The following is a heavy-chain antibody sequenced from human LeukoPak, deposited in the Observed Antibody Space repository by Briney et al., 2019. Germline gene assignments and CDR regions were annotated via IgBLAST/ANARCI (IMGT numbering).Heavy chain of an antibody. CDR2: INSDGRST. J-gene: IGHJ4*02. CDR1: GFTFSSYW. Sequence: GGSLRLSCAASGFTFSSYWMHWVRQAPGKGLVWVSRINSDGRSTSYADSVKGRFTISRDSAKNTLYLQMNSLRAEDTAVYYRARVTIFGVVATFDYWGQGTLVTVSS. CDR3: ARVTIFGVVATFDY. D-gene: IGHD3-3*01. V-gene: IGHV3-74*01.